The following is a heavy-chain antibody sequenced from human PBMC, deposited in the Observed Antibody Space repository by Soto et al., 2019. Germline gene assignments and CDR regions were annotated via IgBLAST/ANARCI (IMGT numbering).Heavy chain of an antibody. CDR1: GGTFSSYT. CDR3: ARNRVGYCSGGSCYSGRDYYYYYMDV. CDR2: IIPILGIA. V-gene: IGHV1-69*02. J-gene: IGHJ6*03. Sequence: QVQLVQSGAEVKKPGSSVKVSCKASGGTFSSYTISWVRQAPGQGLEWMGRIIPILGIANYAQKFQGRVTITADKSTSTDYMELSSLRSEDTAVYYCARNRVGYCSGGSCYSGRDYYYYYMDVWGKGTTVTVSS. D-gene: IGHD2-15*01.